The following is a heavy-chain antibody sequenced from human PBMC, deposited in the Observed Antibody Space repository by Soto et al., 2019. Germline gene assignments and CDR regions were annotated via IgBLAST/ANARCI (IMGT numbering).Heavy chain of an antibody. V-gene: IGHV4-34*01. J-gene: IGHJ3*02. CDR2: INHSGST. CDR1: GGSFSGYY. Sequence: QVQLQQWGAGLLKPSETLSLTCAVYGGSFSGYYWSWIRQPPGKGLEWIGEINHSGSTNYNPSLKSRVTISVDTSKNQFSLKLSSVTAADTAVYYCASAGKGIAAAREAFDIWGKGTMVTVSS. CDR3: ASAGKGIAAAREAFDI. D-gene: IGHD6-13*01.